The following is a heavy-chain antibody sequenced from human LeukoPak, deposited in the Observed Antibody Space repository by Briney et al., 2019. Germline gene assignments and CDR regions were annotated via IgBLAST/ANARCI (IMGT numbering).Heavy chain of an antibody. Sequence: SETLSLTCTVSGGSISSSSYYWGWIRQPPGKGLEWIGSIYYSGSTYYNPSLKSRVTISVDTSKNPFSLKLSSVTAADAAVYYCARRGDTAMVLFDYWGQGTLVTVSS. D-gene: IGHD5-18*01. CDR2: IYYSGST. CDR3: ARRGDTAMVLFDY. V-gene: IGHV4-39*01. CDR1: GGSISSSSYY. J-gene: IGHJ4*02.